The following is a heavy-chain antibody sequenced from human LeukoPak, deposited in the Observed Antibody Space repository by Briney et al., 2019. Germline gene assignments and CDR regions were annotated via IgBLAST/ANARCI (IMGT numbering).Heavy chain of an antibody. Sequence: SETLSLTCTVSGGSISSYYWSWIRQPPGQGLEWIGYIYYSGSTNYNPSLKSRVTISVDTSKNQFSLKLSSVTAADTAVYYCARHASNNWFDPWGQGTLVTVSS. CDR2: IYYSGST. CDR1: GGSISSYY. J-gene: IGHJ5*02. V-gene: IGHV4-59*08. CDR3: ARHASNNWFDP. D-gene: IGHD4-11*01.